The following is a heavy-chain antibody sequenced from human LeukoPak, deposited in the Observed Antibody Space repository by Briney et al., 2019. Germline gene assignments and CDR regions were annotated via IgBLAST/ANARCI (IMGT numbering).Heavy chain of an antibody. CDR1: GFTVSSNY. V-gene: IGHV3-66*01. J-gene: IGHJ5*02. CDR2: IYSGGST. CDR3: ARSGWYAGDWFDP. Sequence: GGSLRLSCAASGFTVSSNYMSWVRQAPGKGLEWVSVIYSGGSTYYADSVKGRFTISRDNSKNTLYLQMNSLRAEDTAVYYCARSGWYAGDWFDPWGQGTLVTVSS. D-gene: IGHD6-19*01.